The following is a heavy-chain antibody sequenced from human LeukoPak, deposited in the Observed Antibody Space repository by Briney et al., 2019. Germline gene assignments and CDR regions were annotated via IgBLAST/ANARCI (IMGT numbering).Heavy chain of an antibody. V-gene: IGHV4-59*08. CDR2: IYYTGGT. D-gene: IGHD6-13*01. CDR3: ASHGAAAQDYIWFDP. J-gene: IGHJ5*02. Sequence: SETLSLTCTVSAGSVSSYYWSWIRQPPGKGLEWIGYIYYTGGTNYNPSLKSRVTISVDTSKNQFSLKVSSVTAADTAVYYYASHGAAAQDYIWFDPWGQGTLVTVSS. CDR1: AGSVSSYY.